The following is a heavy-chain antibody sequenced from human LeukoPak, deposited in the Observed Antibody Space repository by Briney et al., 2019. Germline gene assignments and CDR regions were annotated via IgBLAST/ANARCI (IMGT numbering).Heavy chain of an antibody. CDR1: GFTFSSYT. Sequence: AGGSVSLSWAPSGFTFSSYTMRWARHAAGRGLECVSAIAGGSSDTYYAHSVKPRLTISRDTSKNTLYLRMNSLRVQDPDVYYCAKARQPTQSYFVYWGQGTLVSVSS. CDR2: IAGGSSDT. J-gene: IGHJ4*02. CDR3: AKARQPTQSYFVY. V-gene: IGHV3-23*01.